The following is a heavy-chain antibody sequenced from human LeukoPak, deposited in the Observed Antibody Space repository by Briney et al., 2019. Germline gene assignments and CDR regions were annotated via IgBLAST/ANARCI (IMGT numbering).Heavy chain of an antibody. D-gene: IGHD7-27*01. J-gene: IGHJ6*03. V-gene: IGHV3-30*02. CDR2: IRYDGSNK. Sequence: PGGSLRLSCAASGFTFSTYGMHWVRQAPGKGLEWVAFIRYDGSNKSYADSVKGRFTISRDTAKNTLYLQMNSLRAEDTALYYCAKGIRQLGNYYYYMDVWGKGTTVTVSS. CDR3: AKGIRQLGNYYYYMDV. CDR1: GFTFSTYG.